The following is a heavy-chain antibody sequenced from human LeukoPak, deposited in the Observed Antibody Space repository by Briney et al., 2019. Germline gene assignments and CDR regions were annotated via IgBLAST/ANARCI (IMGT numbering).Heavy chain of an antibody. CDR3: AGGARGYNWYFDL. CDR2: IKQDGSEE. J-gene: IGHJ2*01. Sequence: GGSLRLSCAASGFTFSSYAMSWVRQAPGKGLEWVANIKQDGSEEYYVDSMKGRFTISRDNVKNLLYLQIDRLRVEDTAVYYCAGGARGYNWYFDLWGRGTLLTVSS. D-gene: IGHD3-16*01. CDR1: GFTFSSYA. V-gene: IGHV3-7*01.